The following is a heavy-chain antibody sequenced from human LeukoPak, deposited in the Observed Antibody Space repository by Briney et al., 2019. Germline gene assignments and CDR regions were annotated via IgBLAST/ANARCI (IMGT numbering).Heavy chain of an antibody. CDR3: ARLWELLRYFAY. CDR2: IYYSGST. Sequence: SETLSLACTVAGGSISSSSYYWGWIRQPPGKRLEWIGRIYYSGSTYYNPARKSRVTISVDTSRNQFSLKLSSVPAADPAVYSCARLWELLRYFAYCGQPSPATASS. V-gene: IGHV4-39*01. J-gene: IGHJ4*02. D-gene: IGHD1-26*01. CDR1: GGSISSSSYY.